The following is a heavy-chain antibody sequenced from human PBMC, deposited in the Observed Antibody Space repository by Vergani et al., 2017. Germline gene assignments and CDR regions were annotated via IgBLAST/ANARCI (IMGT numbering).Heavy chain of an antibody. CDR3: AELGYCSGGSCQRGAFDI. D-gene: IGHD2-15*01. Sequence: DVQLVESGGGLVQPGGSLRLSCAASGFTFSSYEMNWVRQAPGKGLEWVSAISGSGGSTYYADSVKGRFTISRDNSKNTLYLQMNSLRAEDTAVYYCAELGYCSGGSCQRGAFDIWGQGTMVTVSS. CDR1: GFTFSSYE. J-gene: IGHJ3*02. CDR2: ISGSGGST. V-gene: IGHV3-23*04.